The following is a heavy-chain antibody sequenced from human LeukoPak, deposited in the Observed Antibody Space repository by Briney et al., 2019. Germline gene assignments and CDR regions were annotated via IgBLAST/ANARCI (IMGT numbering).Heavy chain of an antibody. Sequence: SETLSLTCAVYGGSFSGYYWSWIRQPPGKGLEWIGEINHSGSTNYNPSLKSRVTISVDTSKNQFSLKLGSVTAADTAVYYCARRPIVVVPAAILDYWGQGTLVTVSS. CDR3: ARRPIVVVPAAILDY. D-gene: IGHD2-2*01. CDR2: INHSGST. CDR1: GGSFSGYY. V-gene: IGHV4-34*01. J-gene: IGHJ4*02.